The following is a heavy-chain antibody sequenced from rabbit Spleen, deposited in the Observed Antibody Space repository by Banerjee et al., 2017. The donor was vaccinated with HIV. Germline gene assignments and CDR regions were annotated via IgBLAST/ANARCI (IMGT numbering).Heavy chain of an antibody. CDR3: ARAGEGGDGYLNL. J-gene: IGHJ4*01. D-gene: IGHD5-1*01. Sequence: QEQLEESGGDLVQPEGSLTLTCKASGFSLSSDYYICWVRQAPGKGLEWIACIYGGDMHSTAYASWAKGRFTISKTSSTTVTLQMTSLTVADTATYFCARAGEGGDGYLNLWGPGTLVTVS. V-gene: IGHV1S45*01. CDR2: IYGGDMHST. CDR1: GFSLSSDYY.